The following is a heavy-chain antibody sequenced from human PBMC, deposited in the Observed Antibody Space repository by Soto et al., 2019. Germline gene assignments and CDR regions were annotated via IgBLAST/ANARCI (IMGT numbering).Heavy chain of an antibody. Sequence: PGGSLRLSCAASGLTFSSYAMSWVRQAPGKGLEWVSAISGSGGYTHYADSVKGRFTISRDNSKNTLYLQMNSLRAEDTAVYYCAKAYYYDSSGYFKVLDVWGQGTTVTVSS. CDR3: AKAYYYDSSGYFKVLDV. J-gene: IGHJ6*02. CDR2: ISGSGGYT. CDR1: GLTFSSYA. V-gene: IGHV3-23*01. D-gene: IGHD3-22*01.